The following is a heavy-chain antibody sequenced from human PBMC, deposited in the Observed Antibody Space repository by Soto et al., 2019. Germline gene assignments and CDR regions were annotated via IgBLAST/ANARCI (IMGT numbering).Heavy chain of an antibody. J-gene: IGHJ6*02. CDR3: AMSSIGAAANHYYYGMDV. V-gene: IGHV1-2*04. CDR1: GYTFTGYY. CDR2: INPNSGGT. Sequence: ASVKVSFKASGYTFTGYYMHWVRQAPGQGLEWMGWINPNSGGTNYAQKFQGWVTMTRDTSISTAYMELSRLRSDDTAVYYCAMSSIGAAANHYYYGMDVWGQGTTVTVS. D-gene: IGHD6-13*01.